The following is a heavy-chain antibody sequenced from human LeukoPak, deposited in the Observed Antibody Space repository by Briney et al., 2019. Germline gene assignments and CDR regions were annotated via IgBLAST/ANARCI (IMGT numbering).Heavy chain of an antibody. J-gene: IGHJ4*02. CDR3: ARGHYDFWSGYYNDY. V-gene: IGHV1-18*01. D-gene: IGHD3-3*01. CDR2: ISAYNGNT. Sequence: ASVKVSCKASGYTFTIYGISWVRQAPGQGLEWMGWISAYNGNTNYAQKLQGRVTMTTDTSTSTAYMELRSLRSDDTAVYYCARGHYDFWSGYYNDYWGQGTLVTVSS. CDR1: GYTFTIYG.